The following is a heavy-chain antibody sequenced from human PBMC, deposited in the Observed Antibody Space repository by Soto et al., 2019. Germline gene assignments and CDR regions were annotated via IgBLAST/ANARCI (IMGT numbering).Heavy chain of an antibody. J-gene: IGHJ1*01. V-gene: IGHV4-30-4*01. D-gene: IGHD3-22*01. CDR2: IHSSGSI. CDR1: GGSISSDDYY. CDR3: ARDLDGLHDDTSGPFPRPG. Sequence: SETLSLTCTVSGGSISSDDYYWSWIRQSPGRGLEWIGYIHSSGSIYYNPSLKSRATMSIDTAGNQFSLKVSSVTVADTAVYYCARDLDGLHDDTSGPFPRPGWGQGTLVTVSS.